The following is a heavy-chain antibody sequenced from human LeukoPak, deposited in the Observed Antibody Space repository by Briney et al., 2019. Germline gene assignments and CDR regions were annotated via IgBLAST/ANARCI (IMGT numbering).Heavy chain of an antibody. J-gene: IGHJ6*03. CDR1: GFTFSDCY. D-gene: IGHD3-10*01. CDR3: ARGGYYGSGDPNYYYMDV. Sequence: PGGSLRLSCAASGFTFSDCYMSWIRQAPGKGLEWVSYISSSGSTIYYADSVKGRFTISGDNAKNSLYLQMNSLRAEDTAVYYCARGGYYGSGDPNYYYMDVWGKGTTVTVSS. V-gene: IGHV3-11*01. CDR2: ISSSGSTI.